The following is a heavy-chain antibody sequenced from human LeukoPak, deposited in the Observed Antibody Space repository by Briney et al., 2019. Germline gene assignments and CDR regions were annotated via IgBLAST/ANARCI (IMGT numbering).Heavy chain of an antibody. CDR2: ISGTGGST. D-gene: IGHD6-13*01. Sequence: GGSLRLSCAASGFTFSSYAMSWVRQAPGKGLEWVSTISGTGGSTYYADSVKGQFTISRDNSKNTLYLQMNSLRAEDTAVYYCATHERSTWYGDFDYWGQGTLVTVSS. CDR1: GFTFSSYA. J-gene: IGHJ4*02. CDR3: ATHERSTWYGDFDY. V-gene: IGHV3-23*01.